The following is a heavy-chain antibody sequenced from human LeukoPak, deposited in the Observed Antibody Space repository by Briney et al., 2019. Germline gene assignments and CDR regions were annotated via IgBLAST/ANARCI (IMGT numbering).Heavy chain of an antibody. CDR3: AKDDAWLQYEN. J-gene: IGHJ4*02. D-gene: IGHD5-24*01. CDR2: ISPNGGIT. CDR1: GFIVSQNY. Sequence: GGSLRLSCAASGFIVSQNYMNWVRQAPGKGLEWVSGISPNGGITYYADSVKGRFTISRDNSRNTVSLQMNYLRAEDTAIYYCAKDDAWLQYENWGQGILVTVSS. V-gene: IGHV3-23*01.